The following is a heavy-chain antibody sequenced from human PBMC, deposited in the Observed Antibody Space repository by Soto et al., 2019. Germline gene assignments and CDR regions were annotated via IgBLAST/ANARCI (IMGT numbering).Heavy chain of an antibody. Sequence: GGSLRLSCAASGFTVSSSHMNWVRKAPGKGLEWVSTISGSDGKTFYADSVKGRFSISRDTSQSTLYLQMNSLRADDTAMYYCARWSYLDSWGQGTRVTVSS. CDR2: ISGSDGKT. J-gene: IGHJ1*01. CDR1: GFTVSSSH. D-gene: IGHD3-10*01. V-gene: IGHV3-23*01. CDR3: ARWSYLDS.